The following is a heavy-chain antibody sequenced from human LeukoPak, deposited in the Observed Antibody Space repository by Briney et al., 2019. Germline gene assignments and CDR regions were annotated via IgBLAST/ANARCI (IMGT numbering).Heavy chain of an antibody. D-gene: IGHD2-8*01. CDR1: GYTFTSYY. V-gene: IGHV1-46*01. J-gene: IGHJ4*02. CDR2: INPSGGST. Sequence: ASVKVSCKASGYTFTSYYMHWVRQAPGQGLEWMGIINPSGGSTSYAQKFQGRVTITRNTSISTAYMELSSLRSEDTAVYYCAAPVYGGNALYWGQGTLVTVSS. CDR3: AAPVYGGNALY.